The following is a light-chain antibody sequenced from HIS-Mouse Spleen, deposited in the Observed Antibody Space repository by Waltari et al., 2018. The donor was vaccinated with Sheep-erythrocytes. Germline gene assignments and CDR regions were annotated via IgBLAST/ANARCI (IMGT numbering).Light chain of an antibody. Sequence: SYELTQPPSVSVSPGQTASITCSGDKLGDKYACWYQQKPGHSPVLVIYQDSKRPSGIPDGFSGSNSGTTATLTISGTQAMDEADYYCQAWDSSTVVFGGGTKLTVL. CDR3: QAWDSSTVV. CDR1: KLGDKY. V-gene: IGLV3-1*01. CDR2: QDS. J-gene: IGLJ2*01.